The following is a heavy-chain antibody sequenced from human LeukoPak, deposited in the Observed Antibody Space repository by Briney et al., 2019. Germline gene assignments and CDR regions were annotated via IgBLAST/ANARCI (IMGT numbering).Heavy chain of an antibody. D-gene: IGHD1-20*01. CDR1: GYDFTSYW. CDR3: ARAITGTDRLVDY. V-gene: IGHV5-51*01. J-gene: IGHJ4*02. Sequence: GESLKISCQGYGYDFTSYWIGWVRQVPGKGLEWMGIVYPGDSDTTYSPSFQGQVTISADKSINTAYLQWSSLKASDTAVYYCARAITGTDRLVDYWGQGTLVTVSS. CDR2: VYPGDSDT.